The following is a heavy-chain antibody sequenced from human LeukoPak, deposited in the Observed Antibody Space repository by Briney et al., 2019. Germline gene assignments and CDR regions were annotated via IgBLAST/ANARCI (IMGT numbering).Heavy chain of an antibody. CDR1: GFTFSDHY. Sequence: GGSLRLSCAASGFTFSDHYMNWVRQAPGKGLEWVSSISSYSNYISYADSVKGRFTISRDNAKNSLYLQMNSLRVEDTAVYYCVRGISVWGQGTLVTVSS. CDR3: VRGISV. J-gene: IGHJ4*02. CDR2: ISSYSNYI. D-gene: IGHD2/OR15-2a*01. V-gene: IGHV3-21*01.